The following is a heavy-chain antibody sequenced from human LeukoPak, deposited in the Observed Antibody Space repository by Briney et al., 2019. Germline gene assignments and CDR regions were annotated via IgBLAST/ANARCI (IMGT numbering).Heavy chain of an antibody. CDR2: ISSSSSYI. D-gene: IGHD3-9*01. J-gene: IGHJ5*02. CDR1: GFTFSSYG. V-gene: IGHV3-21*01. CDR3: ARDHDRYFLSLHQGPIDP. Sequence: GGSLRLSCAASGFTFSSYGMHWVRQAPGKGLEWVSSISSSSSYIYYADSVKGRFTISRDNAKNSVYLQMNRLRAEDTAVYYCARDHDRYFLSLHQGPIDP.